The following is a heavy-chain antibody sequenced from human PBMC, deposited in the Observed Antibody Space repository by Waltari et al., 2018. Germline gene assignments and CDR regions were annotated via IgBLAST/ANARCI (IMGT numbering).Heavy chain of an antibody. J-gene: IGHJ3*02. CDR2: IYYSGST. CDR3: ARDRRRYSSLGAFDI. Sequence: QVQLQESGPGLVKPSQTLSLTCTVSGGSISSGGYSWSWIRQHPGKGLEWIGYIYYSGSTYYNPSLKSRVTISVDTSKNQFSLKLSSVTAADTAVYYCARDRRRYSSLGAFDIWGQGTMVTVSS. V-gene: IGHV4-31*03. D-gene: IGHD6-13*01. CDR1: GGSISSGGYS.